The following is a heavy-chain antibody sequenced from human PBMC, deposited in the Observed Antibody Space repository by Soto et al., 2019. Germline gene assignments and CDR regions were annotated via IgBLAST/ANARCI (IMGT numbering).Heavy chain of an antibody. J-gene: IGHJ6*03. CDR2: MNPNSGNT. CDR1: GYTFTSYD. V-gene: IGHV1-8*01. D-gene: IGHD3-16*02. CDR3: ARGGYRSSYYYMDV. Sequence: ASVKVSCKASGYTFTSYDINWVRQATGQGLEWMGWMNPNSGNTGYAQKFQGRVTMTRNTSINTAYMELSSLRSEDTAVYYCARGGYRSSYYYMDVWGKGTKVTVSS.